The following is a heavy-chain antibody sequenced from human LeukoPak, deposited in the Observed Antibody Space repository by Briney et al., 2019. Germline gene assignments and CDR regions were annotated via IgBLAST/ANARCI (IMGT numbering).Heavy chain of an antibody. Sequence: ASVKVSCKASGYTFTSYAMHWVRQAPGQRLEWMGWINAGNGNTKYSQKFQGRVTITRDTSASTAYMELSSLRSEDTAVYYCARAPRGHYYDSSGYHWGQGTLVTVSS. CDR2: INAGNGNT. CDR3: ARAPRGHYYDSSGYH. J-gene: IGHJ5*02. D-gene: IGHD3-22*01. V-gene: IGHV1-3*01. CDR1: GYTFTSYA.